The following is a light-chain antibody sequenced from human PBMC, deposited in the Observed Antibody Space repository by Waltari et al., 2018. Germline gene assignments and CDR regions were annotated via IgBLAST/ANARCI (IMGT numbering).Light chain of an antibody. Sequence: DIEMTQSPSSLSASVGDRVTVTCRSSETIMNYLNWYQQKPGEAPTLLIFAASSLPSGVPSRFSGSRSGTDFTLTISSLQPEDFATYYCQQSFSHPRTFGRGTTVEI. J-gene: IGKJ4*01. CDR2: AAS. CDR3: QQSFSHPRT. V-gene: IGKV1-39*01. CDR1: ETIMNY.